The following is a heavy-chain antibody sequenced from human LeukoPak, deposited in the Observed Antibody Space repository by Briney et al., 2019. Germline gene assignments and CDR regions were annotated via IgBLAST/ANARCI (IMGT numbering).Heavy chain of an antibody. Sequence: PSQTLSLTCTVSGGSISSGGYYWSWIRQPPGKGLEWIGYIYHSGSTYYNPSLKSRVTISVDTSKNQFSLKLSSVTAADTAVYYCAREMEGIAVAGTDYWGQGTLVTVSS. CDR1: GGSISSGGYY. D-gene: IGHD6-19*01. V-gene: IGHV4-30-2*01. CDR3: AREMEGIAVAGTDY. CDR2: IYHSGST. J-gene: IGHJ4*02.